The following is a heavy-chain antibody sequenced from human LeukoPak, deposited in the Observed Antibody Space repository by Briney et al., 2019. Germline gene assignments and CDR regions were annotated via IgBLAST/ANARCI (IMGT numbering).Heavy chain of an antibody. D-gene: IGHD2-21*02. J-gene: IGHJ4*02. CDR2: IYYSGST. CDR3: ASQSGGYCGGDCSDY. Sequence: SETLSLTCAVSGGSISSYYWGWIRQPPGKGLEWIGSIYYSGSTYYNPSLKSRVTISVDTSKNQFSLKLSSVTAADTAVYYCASQSGGYCGGDCSDYWGQGTLVTVSS. CDR1: GGSISSYY. V-gene: IGHV4-39*01.